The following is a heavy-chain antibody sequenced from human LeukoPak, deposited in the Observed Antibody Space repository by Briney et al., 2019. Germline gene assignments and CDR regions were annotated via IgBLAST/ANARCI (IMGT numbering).Heavy chain of an antibody. CDR1: GFTFSSYW. V-gene: IGHV3-7*03. Sequence: GGSLRLSCAASGFTFSSYWMSWVRQAPGKGLEWVANIRQDGSEKYYVDSVKGRYTISRDNAKNSLYLQMNSLRAEDTAVYYCARDKGADEGSKFDYWGQGTLVTVSS. CDR2: IRQDGSEK. J-gene: IGHJ4*02. CDR3: ARDKGADEGSKFDY. D-gene: IGHD1-26*01.